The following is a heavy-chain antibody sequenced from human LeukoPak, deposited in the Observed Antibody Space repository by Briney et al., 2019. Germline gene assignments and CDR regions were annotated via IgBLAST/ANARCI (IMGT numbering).Heavy chain of an antibody. Sequence: GGSLRLSCAASGFIFSSYSMSWVRQAPGKGLEWVSAISGSGGSTYFADSVRGRFNISRDNSRTTLYLQVNSLTAEDTAFYYCAKGGQGSGRVFDIWGQGTMVTVSS. J-gene: IGHJ3*02. D-gene: IGHD6-25*01. V-gene: IGHV3-23*01. CDR3: AKGGQGSGRVFDI. CDR2: ISGSGGST. CDR1: GFIFSSYS.